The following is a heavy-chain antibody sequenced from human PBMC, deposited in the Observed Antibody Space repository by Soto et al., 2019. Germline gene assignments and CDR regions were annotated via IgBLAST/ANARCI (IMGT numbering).Heavy chain of an antibody. J-gene: IGHJ6*03. D-gene: IGHD3-3*01. Sequence: SETLSLTCTVSGGSISSYYWSWIRQPPGKGLEWIGYIYYSGSTNYNPSLKSRVTISVDTSKNQFSLKLSSVTAADTAVYYCARRRPGPIKEWPYYYYYMDVWGKGTTVTVSS. CDR1: GGSISSYY. V-gene: IGHV4-59*08. CDR2: IYYSGST. CDR3: ARRRPGPIKEWPYYYYYMDV.